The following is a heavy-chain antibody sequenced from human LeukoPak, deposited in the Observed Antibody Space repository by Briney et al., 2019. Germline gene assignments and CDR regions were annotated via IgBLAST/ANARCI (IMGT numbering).Heavy chain of an antibody. CDR2: ISYDGSKK. CDR1: GFTFSSYA. D-gene: IGHD4-17*01. CDR3: ARQDATTTPGGYFDY. V-gene: IGHV3-30-3*01. J-gene: IGHJ4*02. Sequence: GGSLRLSCAASGFTFSSYAMHWVRQAPGKGLEWVAVISYDGSKKLYADSVKGRFTISRDNSKNTLYVQMNSLRAEDTAVYYCARQDATTTPGGYFDYWGQGTLVTVSS.